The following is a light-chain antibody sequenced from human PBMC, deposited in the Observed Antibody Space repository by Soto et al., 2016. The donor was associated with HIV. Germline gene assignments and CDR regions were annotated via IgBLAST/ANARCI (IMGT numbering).Light chain of an antibody. CDR3: QVWHSSSDHQV. V-gene: IGLV3-21*02. CDR1: NIGDRS. CDR2: DDD. Sequence: SYVLTQPPSVSVAPGQTARITCGGHNIGDRSVHWYQQRPGQAPVLVVYDDDDRPSGIPERFSGSNSGNTATLTISRVEAGDEADYHCQVWHSSSDHQVFGGGTKLTV. J-gene: IGLJ3*02.